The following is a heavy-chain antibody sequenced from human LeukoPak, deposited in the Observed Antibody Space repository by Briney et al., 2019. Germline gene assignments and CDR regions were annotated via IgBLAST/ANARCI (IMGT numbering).Heavy chain of an antibody. D-gene: IGHD4-23*01. CDR3: ARDVHDYGGNSGFDF. CDR2: INPSSGDA. V-gene: IGHV1-2*02. Sequence: ASVKVSCKASGYFFRDYYMHWVRQAPGQGLEWMGWINPSSGDANYAQKFQGRVTMTSDTSISTAYLELNRLRADDTAIYFCARDVHDYGGNSGFDFWAQGSLVIVSS. J-gene: IGHJ4*01. CDR1: GYFFRDYY.